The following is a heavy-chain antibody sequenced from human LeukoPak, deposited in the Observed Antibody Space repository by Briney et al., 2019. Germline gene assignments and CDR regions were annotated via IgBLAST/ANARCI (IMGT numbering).Heavy chain of an antibody. Sequence: PGGSLRLSCAASGFTFSSYSMNWVRQAPGKGLEWVSYISSSSKTIYYADSVKGRFTISRDNAKNSLYLQMDSLRDEDSAVYYCARESGYTSGWYVGYFDYWGQGTQVTVSS. CDR1: GFTFSSYS. CDR2: ISSSSKTI. D-gene: IGHD6-19*01. V-gene: IGHV3-48*02. J-gene: IGHJ4*02. CDR3: ARESGYTSGWYVGYFDY.